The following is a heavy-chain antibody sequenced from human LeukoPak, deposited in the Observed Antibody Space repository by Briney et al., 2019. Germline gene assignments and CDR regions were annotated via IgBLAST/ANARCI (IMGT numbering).Heavy chain of an antibody. CDR3: ARVRFLEWLSFDY. D-gene: IGHD3-3*01. V-gene: IGHV3-64*04. J-gene: IGHJ4*02. CDR2: IRSNGGGT. CDR1: GFTFSDYS. Sequence: GGSLRLSCSASGFTFSDYSMHWVRQAPGKGLEYVSAIRSNGGGTNYADSVKGRFTISRDNSKNTLYLQMNSLRSEDTAVYYCARVRFLEWLSFDYWGRGTLVTVSS.